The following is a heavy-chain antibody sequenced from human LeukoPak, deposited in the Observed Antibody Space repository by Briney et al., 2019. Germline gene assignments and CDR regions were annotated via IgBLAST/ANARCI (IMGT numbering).Heavy chain of an antibody. J-gene: IGHJ4*02. D-gene: IGHD2-2*01. CDR2: IIPIFGTA. CDR1: GGTFSSYA. V-gene: IGHV1-69*13. CDR3: ARGYCSSTSCSPLDY. Sequence: ASVKVSCKASGGTFSSYAISWVRQAPGQGLEWMGGIIPIFGTANYAQKFQGRVTITADESTSTAYMELSSLRSEDTAVYYCARGYCSSTSCSPLDYWGQGTLVTVSS.